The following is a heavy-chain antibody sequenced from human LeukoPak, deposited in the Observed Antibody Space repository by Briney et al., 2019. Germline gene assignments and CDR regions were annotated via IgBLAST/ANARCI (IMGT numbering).Heavy chain of an antibody. CDR3: ARGLGYCSSTSCYRDLDYYYYGMDV. CDR1: GGSFSGYY. D-gene: IGHD2-2*02. J-gene: IGHJ6*02. V-gene: IGHV4-34*01. Sequence: PSETLSLTCAVYGGSFSGYYWSWIRQPPGKGLEWIGEINHSGSTNYNPSLKSRVTILVDTSKNQFSLKLSSVTAADTAVYYCARGLGYCSSTSCYRDLDYYYYGMDVWGQGTTVTVSS. CDR2: INHSGST.